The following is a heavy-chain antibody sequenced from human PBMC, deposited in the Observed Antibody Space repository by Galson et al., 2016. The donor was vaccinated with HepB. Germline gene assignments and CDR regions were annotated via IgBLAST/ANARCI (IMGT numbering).Heavy chain of an antibody. CDR1: GFTFSSYG. D-gene: IGHD6-13*01. CDR3: ARESSIAAAGVLDY. V-gene: IGHV3-33*01. CDR2: IWYDGSNK. Sequence: SVRLSCAASGFTFSSYGMHWVRQAPGKGLEWVAVIWYDGSNKYYADSVKGRFTISRDNSKNTLYLQMNSLRAEDTAVYYCARESSIAAAGVLDYWGQGTLVTVSS. J-gene: IGHJ4*02.